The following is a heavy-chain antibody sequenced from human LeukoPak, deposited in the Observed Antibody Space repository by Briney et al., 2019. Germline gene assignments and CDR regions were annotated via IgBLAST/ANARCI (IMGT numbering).Heavy chain of an antibody. CDR3: ARGRRLLAHNWFDP. Sequence: SVKVSCKASGGTFSSYAISWVRQAPGQGLEWMGRIIPIFGTANYAQKFQGRVTITTDESTSTAYMELSSLRSEDTAVYYCARGRRLLAHNWFDPWRQGTLVTVSS. J-gene: IGHJ5*02. CDR1: GGTFSSYA. V-gene: IGHV1-69*05. CDR2: IIPIFGTA. D-gene: IGHD2-15*01.